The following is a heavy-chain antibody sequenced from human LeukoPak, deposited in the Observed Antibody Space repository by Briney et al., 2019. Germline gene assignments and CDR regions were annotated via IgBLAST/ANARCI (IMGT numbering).Heavy chain of an antibody. CDR2: VIPIFGTA. J-gene: IGHJ6*03. CDR1: GGTFSSYA. Sequence: SVKVSCKASGGTFSSYAISWVRQAPGQGLEWMGGVIPIFGTANYAQKFQGRVTITADESTSTAYMELSSLRSEDTAVYYCARDYVDGTGYYYYYMDVWGKGTTVTVSS. D-gene: IGHD1-1*01. CDR3: ARDYVDGTGYYYYYMDV. V-gene: IGHV1-69*13.